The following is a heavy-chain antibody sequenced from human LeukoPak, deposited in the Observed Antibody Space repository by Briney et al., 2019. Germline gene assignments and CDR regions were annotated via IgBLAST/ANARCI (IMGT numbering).Heavy chain of an antibody. CDR3: AKAKIAAAAKGGFDI. CDR2: ISGGGTNT. J-gene: IGHJ3*02. V-gene: IGHV3-23*01. Sequence: GGSLRLSCAASGFTFSSYAMIWVRQAPGKGLEWVSSISGGGTNTYYADSVKGRFTISRDNSKNTLYLQMNSLRAEDTAVYYCAKAKIAAAAKGGFDIWGQGTMVTVSS. CDR1: GFTFSSYA. D-gene: IGHD6-13*01.